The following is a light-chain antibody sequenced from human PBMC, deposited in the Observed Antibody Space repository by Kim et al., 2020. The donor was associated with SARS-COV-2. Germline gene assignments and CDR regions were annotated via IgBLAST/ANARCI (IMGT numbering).Light chain of an antibody. V-gene: IGKV1-12*01. CDR3: QQANSFPLT. Sequence: ASVGDRVTVTCRASQSISSWLAWYQQKPVKAPKLLIYAASSLQSGVPSRFSGSGSGTDFTLTISSLQTEDFATYYCQQANSFPLTFGGGTKVDIK. CDR1: QSISSW. CDR2: AAS. J-gene: IGKJ4*01.